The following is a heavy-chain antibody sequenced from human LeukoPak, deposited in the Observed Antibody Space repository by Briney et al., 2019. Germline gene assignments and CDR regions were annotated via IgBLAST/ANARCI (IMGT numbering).Heavy chain of an antibody. J-gene: IGHJ4*02. CDR1: GFTFSSYS. Sequence: GSLRLSCAGSGFTFSSYSMNWVRQGPGEGLEWVSYINSASNLIHYADSVKGRFTISRDNAKNSLNLQMNSLRDEDTAVYYCATYCRGGGNCRFDDWGQGILVTVSS. V-gene: IGHV3-48*02. CDR3: ATYCRGGGNCRFDD. D-gene: IGHD2-15*01. CDR2: INSASNLI.